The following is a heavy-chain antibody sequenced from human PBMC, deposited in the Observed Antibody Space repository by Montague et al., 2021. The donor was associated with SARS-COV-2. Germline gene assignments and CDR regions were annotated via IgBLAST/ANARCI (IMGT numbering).Heavy chain of an antibody. D-gene: IGHD3-10*01. CDR1: GFTVSTNY. J-gene: IGHJ1*01. V-gene: IGHV3-53*01. CDR2: LYSGGTT. CDR3: AKVVRGIITGAEYFQH. Sequence: SLRLSCAVSGFTVSTNYMSWVRQAPGKGLEWVSTLYSGGTTYYADSVKGRFTISRDNSKNTIYLQMNSLTADDTAVYYCAKVVRGIITGAEYFQHWARAPWSPSPQ.